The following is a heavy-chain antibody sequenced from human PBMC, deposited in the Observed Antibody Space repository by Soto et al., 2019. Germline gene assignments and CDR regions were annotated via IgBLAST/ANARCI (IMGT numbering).Heavy chain of an antibody. V-gene: IGHV3-23*01. CDR3: AKQPGRVTLPRYFDL. Sequence: EVQLLESGGGLVQPGGSLRLSCAASGFTFSSYAMSWVRQAPGKGLEWVSAISGSGGSTYYADSVKRRFTISRDNSKNTLYLQMNSLRAEDTAVYYCAKQPGRVTLPRYFDLWCRGTLVTVSS. D-gene: IGHD2-21*02. J-gene: IGHJ2*01. CDR1: GFTFSSYA. CDR2: ISGSGGST.